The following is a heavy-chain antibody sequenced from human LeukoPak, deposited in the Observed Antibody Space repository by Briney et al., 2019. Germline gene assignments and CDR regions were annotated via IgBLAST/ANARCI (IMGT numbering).Heavy chain of an antibody. Sequence: PGRFLRLSCAASGFTFEDYAMHWVRHAPGKGLEGVSGISWNSGSIGYADSVKGRFIISRDNAKNSLYLQMNSLRAEDTALYYCATQYSNYDYYYYYMDVWGKGTTVTVSS. J-gene: IGHJ6*03. CDR1: GFTFEDYA. D-gene: IGHD4-11*01. CDR2: ISWNSGSI. V-gene: IGHV3-9*01. CDR3: ATQYSNYDYYYYYMDV.